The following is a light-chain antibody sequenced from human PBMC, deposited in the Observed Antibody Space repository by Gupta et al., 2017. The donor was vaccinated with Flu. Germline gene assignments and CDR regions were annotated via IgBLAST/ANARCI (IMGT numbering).Light chain of an antibody. CDR2: SND. CDR1: SSNIGSNT. V-gene: IGLV1-44*01. J-gene: IGLJ1*01. Sequence: QSVLPQPPSAPGTPGQWVTISSPGSSSNIGSNTVNWYQQLPGTAPKVLMYSNDQRTSGVPDRFSGSKSGTSASLAISGLQSEDEADYYCAAWDESLHGHVFGTGTKVTVL. CDR3: AAWDESLHGHV.